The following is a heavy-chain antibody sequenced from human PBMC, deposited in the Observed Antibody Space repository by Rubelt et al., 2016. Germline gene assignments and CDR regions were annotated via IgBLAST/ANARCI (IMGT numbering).Heavy chain of an antibody. J-gene: IGHJ4*02. CDR1: GASISSGDNY. V-gene: IGHV4-39*02. Sequence: QLHLQESGPGLVKPSETLSLTCTVSGASISSGDNYWGWIRQPPGKGLEWIGSIYYSGRTFYNPSLKSRVTIFADTSSNQFSLKLSSVTAADTAVYYCARDTKYGDYYFDLWGQGTLVTVSS. CDR3: ARDTKYGDYYFDL. D-gene: IGHD2-21*02. CDR2: IYYSGRT.